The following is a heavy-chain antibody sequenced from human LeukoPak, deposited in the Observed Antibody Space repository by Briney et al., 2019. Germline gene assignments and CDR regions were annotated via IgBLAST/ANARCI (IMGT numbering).Heavy chain of an antibody. CDR2: INPNSGGT. CDR1: GYTFTGYY. CDR3: ARRRGHSNGYEAEFDY. J-gene: IGHJ4*02. D-gene: IGHD5-18*01. Sequence: AASVKVSCKASGYTFTGYYIHWVRQAPGQGLEWMGWINPNSGGTNYAQKLQGRVTMTRDTSISTAYMELSSLRSDDTAVYYCARRRGHSNGYEAEFDYRGQGTLVTVSS. V-gene: IGHV1-2*02.